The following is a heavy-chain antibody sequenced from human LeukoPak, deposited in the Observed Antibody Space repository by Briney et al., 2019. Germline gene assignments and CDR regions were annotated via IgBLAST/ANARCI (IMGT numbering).Heavy chain of an antibody. CDR1: GYTFTSYD. CDR3: AVMVVANVHYDY. D-gene: IGHD2-15*01. Sequence: ASVKVSCKASGYTFTSYDINWVRQATGQGLEWMGWMNPNSGNTGYAQKFQGRVTMTRNTSISTAYMELSSLRSDDTAVYYCAVMVVANVHYDYWGQGTLVTVSS. J-gene: IGHJ4*02. CDR2: MNPNSGNT. V-gene: IGHV1-8*01.